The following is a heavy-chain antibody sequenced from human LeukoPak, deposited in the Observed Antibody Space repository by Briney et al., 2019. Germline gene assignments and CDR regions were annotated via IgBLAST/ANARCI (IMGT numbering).Heavy chain of an antibody. V-gene: IGHV1-18*01. CDR2: ISAYNGNT. CDR1: GYTFTSYG. J-gene: IGHJ4*02. Sequence: GASVKVSCKGSGYTFTSYGISWVRQAPGQGLEWMGWISAYNGNTNYAQKLQGRVTMTTDTSTSTAYMELRSLRSDDTAVYYCARDWYYDILTGYSLPYFDYWGQGTLVTVSS. CDR3: ARDWYYDILTGYSLPYFDY. D-gene: IGHD3-9*01.